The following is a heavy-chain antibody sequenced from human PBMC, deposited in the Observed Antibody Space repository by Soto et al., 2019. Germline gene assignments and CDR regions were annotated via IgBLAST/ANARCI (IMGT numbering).Heavy chain of an antibody. Sequence: GGSLRLSCAASGFTFSSHWMHWVRQAPGKGLVWVSRINSDGSSTTYADSVKGRFTISRDNAKNSLYLQMNSLRAEDTAAYYCAFGEESRYYYYGMDVWGQGTTVTVSS. V-gene: IGHV3-74*01. D-gene: IGHD3-10*01. CDR3: AFGEESRYYYYGMDV. CDR1: GFTFSSHW. J-gene: IGHJ6*02. CDR2: INSDGSST.